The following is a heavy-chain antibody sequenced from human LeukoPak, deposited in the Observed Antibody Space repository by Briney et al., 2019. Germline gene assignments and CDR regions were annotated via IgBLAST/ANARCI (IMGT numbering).Heavy chain of an antibody. V-gene: IGHV3-48*04. Sequence: GGSLKLSCAASGFTFSSYSMNWVRQAPGKGLEWGSYISSSSSTIYYADSVKGRFTISRDNAKNSLYLQMNSLRAEDTAVYYCARDFAVAGFDYWGQGTLVTVSS. CDR3: ARDFAVAGFDY. D-gene: IGHD6-19*01. CDR2: ISSSSSTI. J-gene: IGHJ4*02. CDR1: GFTFSSYS.